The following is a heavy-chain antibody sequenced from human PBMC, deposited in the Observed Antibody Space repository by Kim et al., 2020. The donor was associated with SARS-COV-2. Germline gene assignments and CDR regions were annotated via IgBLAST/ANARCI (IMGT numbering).Heavy chain of an antibody. CDR2: IYYRGNT. CDR1: GGSISSGTYY. J-gene: IGHJ4*02. CDR3: ARLPRDGKNSDY. D-gene: IGHD1-1*01. Sequence: SETLSLTCTVSGGSISSGTYYWGWIRQPPGKGREWIGSIYYRGNTYYNSSLKSRVTISGDTAKNQFSLRLSSGTAADTAVYYFARLPRDGKNSDYWGEG. V-gene: IGHV4-39*01.